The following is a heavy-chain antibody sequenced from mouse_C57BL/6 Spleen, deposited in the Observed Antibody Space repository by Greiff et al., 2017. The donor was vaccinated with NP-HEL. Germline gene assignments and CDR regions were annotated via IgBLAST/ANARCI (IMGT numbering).Heavy chain of an antibody. J-gene: IGHJ2*01. V-gene: IGHV1-82*01. CDR1: GYAFSSSW. CDR3: ASSYSNYVGYFDY. CDR2: IYPGDGDT. Sequence: VQLQQSGPELVKPGASVKISCKASGYAFSSSWMNWVKQRPGKGLEWIGRIYPGDGDTNYNGKFKGKATLTADKSSSTAYMQLSSLTSEDSAVYFCASSYSNYVGYFDYWGQGTTLTVSS. D-gene: IGHD2-5*01.